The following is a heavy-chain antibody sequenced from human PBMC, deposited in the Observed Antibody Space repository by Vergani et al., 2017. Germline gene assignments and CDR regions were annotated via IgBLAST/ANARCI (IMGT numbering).Heavy chain of an antibody. Sequence: QVQLQESGPGLVKPSQTLSLTCTVSGASIRGGNYQWNWIRQPAGKGLEWIGYIYGSGVTRYNPSLESRITMSVDTSKNQFSLKVRSVTAADTAIYYCAREAMRQQLVNPVDFWGQGSLVTVSS. CDR2: IYGSGVT. J-gene: IGHJ4*02. D-gene: IGHD6-13*01. V-gene: IGHV4-61*02. CDR1: GASIRGGNYQ. CDR3: AREAMRQQLVNPVDF.